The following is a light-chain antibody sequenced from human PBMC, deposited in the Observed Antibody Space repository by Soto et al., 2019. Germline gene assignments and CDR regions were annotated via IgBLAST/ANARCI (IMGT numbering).Light chain of an antibody. CDR2: SNV. J-gene: IGLJ3*02. V-gene: IGLV1-44*01. Sequence: QSVLTQAPSASGTPGQRVTISCSGSSSNIGSNTVSWYQQVPGTAPKVLIYSNVQRPSGVPDRFSGSKSGTSASLAIGGLQCGGGADYYCGAWDGSLNGWVLGGGTKVTVL. CDR3: GAWDGSLNGWV. CDR1: SSNIGSNT.